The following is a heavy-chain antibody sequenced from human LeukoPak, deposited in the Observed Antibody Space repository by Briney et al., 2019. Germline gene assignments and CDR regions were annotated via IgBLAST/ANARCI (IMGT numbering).Heavy chain of an antibody. D-gene: IGHD3-22*01. Sequence: PGGSLRLSCAASGFTFSSYWMSWVRQAPGKGLEWVANIKQDGSEKYYVDSVKGRFTISRDNAKNPLYLQMNSLRAEDTAVYYCAKDSSNYYDSNYFDYWGQGTLVTVSS. CDR3: AKDSSNYYDSNYFDY. J-gene: IGHJ4*02. CDR1: GFTFSSYW. CDR2: IKQDGSEK. V-gene: IGHV3-7*03.